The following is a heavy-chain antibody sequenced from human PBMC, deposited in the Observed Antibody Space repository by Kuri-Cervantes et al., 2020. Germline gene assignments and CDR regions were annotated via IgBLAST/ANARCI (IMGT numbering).Heavy chain of an antibody. V-gene: IGHV3-30*02. CDR2: IWYDGSNK. J-gene: IGHJ4*02. CDR3: AKDQDYGSGPGGY. CDR1: GFTFSSYG. Sequence: GESLKISCAASGFTFSSYGMHWVRQAPGKGLEWVAVIWYDGSNKYYADSVKGRFTISRDNSKNTLYLQMNSLRAEDTAVYYCAKDQDYGSGPGGYWGQGTLVTVSS. D-gene: IGHD3-10*01.